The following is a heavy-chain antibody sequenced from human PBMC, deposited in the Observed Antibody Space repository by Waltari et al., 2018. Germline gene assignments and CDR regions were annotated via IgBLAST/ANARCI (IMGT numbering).Heavy chain of an antibody. CDR1: GDTFTNSA. CDR3: ARGSDDYYNGLDV. Sequence: QVKLVQSGAEVKKSGASVTVSCEVSGDTFTNSAFNWVRQAAGQGLEWMGWMSSMSASTAYAEKFQGRVSMTRNMSINTAYMELSSLISDDTAVYYCARGSDDYYNGLDVWGQGTTVIVSS. CDR2: MSSMSAST. V-gene: IGHV1-8*01. J-gene: IGHJ6*02.